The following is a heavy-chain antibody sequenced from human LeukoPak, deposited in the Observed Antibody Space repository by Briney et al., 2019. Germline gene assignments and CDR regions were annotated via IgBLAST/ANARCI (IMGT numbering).Heavy chain of an antibody. V-gene: IGHV4-59*01. D-gene: IGHD2-8*01. J-gene: IGHJ4*02. CDR3: ARYSCPNGVCYYFDY. Sequence: SETLSLTCNVSSGSISRFYWSWIRQPPGKGLEWIGYVYYSGNTNYNPSLKSRVTISVDTSKMQFSLKLSSVTAADTAVYYCARYSCPNGVCYYFDYWGQGTLVTVSS. CDR1: SGSISRFY. CDR2: VYYSGNT.